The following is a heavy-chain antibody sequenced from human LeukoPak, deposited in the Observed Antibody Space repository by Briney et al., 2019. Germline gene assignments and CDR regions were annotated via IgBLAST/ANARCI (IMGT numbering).Heavy chain of an antibody. V-gene: IGHV4-39*01. D-gene: IGHD6-19*01. CDR2: IYYSGST. CDR1: GGSISSSSYY. CDR3: ARRDSSGWYYAFDI. J-gene: IGHJ3*02. Sequence: SETLSLTCTVSGGSISSSSYYWGWIRQPPGKGLEWIGSIYYSGSTYYNPSLKSRVTISVDTSKNQFSLKLSSGTAADRAVYYCARRDSSGWYYAFDIWGQGTMVTVSS.